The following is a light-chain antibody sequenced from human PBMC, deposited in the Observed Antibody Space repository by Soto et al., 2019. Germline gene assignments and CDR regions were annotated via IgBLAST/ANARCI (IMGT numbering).Light chain of an antibody. CDR3: QQYNDWPPIT. CDR1: ESVTRN. Sequence: EVVLTQSPVILSVSPGESATLSCRASESVTRNLAWYQHIPGQAPRLLVFHASVRATGIPARFSGSGSGTEFSLTISNLQSEDFAVYFCQQYNDWPPITFGQGKRLEIK. CDR2: HAS. V-gene: IGKV3-15*01. J-gene: IGKJ5*01.